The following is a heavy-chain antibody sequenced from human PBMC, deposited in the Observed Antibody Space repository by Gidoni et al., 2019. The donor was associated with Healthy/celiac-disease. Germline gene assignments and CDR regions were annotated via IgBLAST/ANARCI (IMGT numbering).Heavy chain of an antibody. Sequence: EVQLLESGGGLVQPGGSLRLSCAASGFTFSSYAMSWVRQAPGKGLGGVSAISGSGGSTYYADSVKGRFTISRDKSKNTLYLQMNSLRAEDTAVYYCAKDYSSSWDGWFDPWGQGTLVTVSS. V-gene: IGHV3-23*01. CDR1: GFTFSSYA. J-gene: IGHJ5*02. D-gene: IGHD6-13*01. CDR2: ISGSGGST. CDR3: AKDYSSSWDGWFDP.